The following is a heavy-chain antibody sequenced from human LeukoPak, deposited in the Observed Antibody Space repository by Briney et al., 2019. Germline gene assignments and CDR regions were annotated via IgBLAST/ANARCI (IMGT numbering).Heavy chain of an antibody. V-gene: IGHV4-59*08. CDR3: ARHEVGFCSGGSCPYYFDY. D-gene: IGHD2-15*01. Sequence: SETLSLTCTVSGGSISSYYWSWIRQPPGKGLEWIGYIYYSGGANYNPSLKSRVTISVGTSKNQFSLKLNSVTAADTAVYYCARHEVGFCSGGSCPYYFDYWGQGILVTVSS. CDR1: GGSISSYY. J-gene: IGHJ4*02. CDR2: IYYSGGA.